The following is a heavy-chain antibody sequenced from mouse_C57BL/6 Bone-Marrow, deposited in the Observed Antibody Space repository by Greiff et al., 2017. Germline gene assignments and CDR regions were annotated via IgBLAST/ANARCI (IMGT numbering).Heavy chain of an antibody. CDR1: GYAFTNYL. CDR2: INPGSGGT. V-gene: IGHV1-54*01. CDR3: ARLGGAWFAY. Sequence: QLQQSGAELVRPGTSVKVSCKASGYAFTNYLIEWVKQRPGQGLEWIGVINPGSGGTNYNEKLKGKATLTADKSSSTAYMQLSSLTSEDSAVYFCARLGGAWFAYWGQGTLVTVSA. J-gene: IGHJ3*01.